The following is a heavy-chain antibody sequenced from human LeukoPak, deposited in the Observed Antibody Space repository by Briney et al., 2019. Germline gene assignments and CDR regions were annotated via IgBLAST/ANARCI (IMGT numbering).Heavy chain of an antibody. Sequence: SETLSLTCTVSGGTISSYCWSWIRQPPGKRLEWIGYIYPGGTTNYTPSLKSRVTISIDTSKNQFYVRLKSVTAADTAVYYCARLNYDWVDLWGQGTLVSVSA. CDR3: ARLNYDWVDL. J-gene: IGHJ5*02. CDR1: GGTISSYC. V-gene: IGHV4-4*08. D-gene: IGHD3-16*01. CDR2: IYPGGTT.